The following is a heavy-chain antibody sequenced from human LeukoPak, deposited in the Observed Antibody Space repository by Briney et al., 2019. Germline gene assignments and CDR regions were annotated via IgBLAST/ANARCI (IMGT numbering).Heavy chain of an antibody. V-gene: IGHV3-21*04. Sequence: GGSLRLSCAASGFTFSSYSMNWVRQAPGKGLEWVSSISSSSSYIYYADSVKGRFTISRDNAKNSLYLQMNSLRAEDTAVYYCAKDGVPAAIGSGGNYYYYGMDVWGQGTTVTASS. J-gene: IGHJ6*02. D-gene: IGHD2-2*01. CDR3: AKDGVPAAIGSGGNYYYYGMDV. CDR2: ISSSSSYI. CDR1: GFTFSSYS.